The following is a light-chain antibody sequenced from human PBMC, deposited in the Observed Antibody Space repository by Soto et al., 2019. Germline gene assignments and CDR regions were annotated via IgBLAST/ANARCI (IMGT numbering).Light chain of an antibody. CDR3: QEGSSAAA. CDR1: QSVSGS. Sequence: PGEKATLSCRASQSVSGSLGWYQQKPGQAPRLIIYDASVRATGIPARFSGSGSGKDFTLTISSLEPEDFAVYYCQEGSSAAAFGGGTKVEIK. V-gene: IGKV3-11*01. J-gene: IGKJ4*01. CDR2: DAS.